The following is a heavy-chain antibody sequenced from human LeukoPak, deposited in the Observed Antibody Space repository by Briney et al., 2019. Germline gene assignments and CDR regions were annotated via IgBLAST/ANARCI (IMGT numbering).Heavy chain of an antibody. CDR3: ARHGPGKGSGSGNSAFAFDI. J-gene: IGHJ3*02. CDR2: IYDSGNT. D-gene: IGHD3-10*01. V-gene: IGHV4-59*08. CDR1: GGSISNYY. Sequence: SETLSLTCTVSGGSISNYYWSWIRQPPGKRLEWVGYIYDSGNTNYNPSLESRVTMSEDTSKKQFSLKLRSVTAADTAVYYCARHGPGKGSGSGNSAFAFDIWGQGTRVTVSS.